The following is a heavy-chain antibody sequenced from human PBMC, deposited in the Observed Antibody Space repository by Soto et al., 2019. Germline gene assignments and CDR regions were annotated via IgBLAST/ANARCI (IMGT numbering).Heavy chain of an antibody. CDR1: GYTFTSYD. Sequence: ASVKVSCKASGYTFTSYDINWVRQATGQGLEWMGWMNPNSGNTGYAQKSQGRVTMTRNTSISTAYMELSSLRSEDTAVYYCARPITMVRGVISYNYYYYGMDVWAQGTTVTVSS. V-gene: IGHV1-8*01. CDR2: MNPNSGNT. D-gene: IGHD3-10*01. J-gene: IGHJ6*02. CDR3: ARPITMVRGVISYNYYYYGMDV.